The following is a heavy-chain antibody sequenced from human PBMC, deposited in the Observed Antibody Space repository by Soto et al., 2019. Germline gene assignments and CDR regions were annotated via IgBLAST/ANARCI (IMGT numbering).Heavy chain of an antibody. D-gene: IGHD3-16*01. Sequence: QVPLQESGPGLVKPSETLSLTCTVSGDFISSHYWIWIRQPPGKGLEWIGYVYHYGKTDSNPSLKSRATISMDKSKNQLSLSLASVTAADTGVYYCARRGGNSHPFWHFDLWGRCTLVTVSS. CDR2: VYHYGKT. V-gene: IGHV4-59*08. CDR1: GDFISSHY. J-gene: IGHJ2*01. CDR3: ARRGGNSHPFWHFDL.